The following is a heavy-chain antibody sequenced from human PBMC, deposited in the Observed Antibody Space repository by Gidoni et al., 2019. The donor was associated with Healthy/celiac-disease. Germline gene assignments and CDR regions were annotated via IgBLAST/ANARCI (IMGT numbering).Heavy chain of an antibody. Sequence: EVQLVESGGGLVKPGGSLRLSCAASGFPFSNAWMSWVRQAPGKGLEWVGRIKSKTDGGTTDYAAPVKGRFTISRDDSKNTLYLQMNSLKTEDTAVYYCTTDPYYYDSSGYYYWGQGTLVTVSS. CDR3: TTDPYYYDSSGYYY. D-gene: IGHD3-22*01. CDR2: IKSKTDGGTT. J-gene: IGHJ4*02. V-gene: IGHV3-15*01. CDR1: GFPFSNAW.